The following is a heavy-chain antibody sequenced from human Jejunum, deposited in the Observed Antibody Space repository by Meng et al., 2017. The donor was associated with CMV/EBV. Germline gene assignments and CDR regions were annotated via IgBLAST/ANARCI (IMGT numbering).Heavy chain of an antibody. J-gene: IGHJ4*02. D-gene: IGHD6-19*01. CDR1: GYTFTHHG. CDR2: ISCYNGDT. CDR3: ARDPSNTSGRYAYFDY. Sequence: HLMQSGAEVKKPGASVRVSCKASGYTFTHHGISWIRQAPGQGLEWMGWISCYNGDTNYAQKFQGRVTMTTDTSTSTAYMDLRSLRSDDTAVYYCARDPSNTSGRYAYFDYWGQGTLVTVSS. V-gene: IGHV1-18*01.